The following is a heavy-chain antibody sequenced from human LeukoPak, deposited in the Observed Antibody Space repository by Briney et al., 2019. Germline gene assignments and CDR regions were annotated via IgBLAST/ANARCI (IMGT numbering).Heavy chain of an antibody. J-gene: IGHJ4*02. Sequence: GGSLRLSCAASGFTFSDYGMNWVRQAPGKGLEWVSGISGSGSSTYYADSVKGRFTISRDNSKNTLSLQMNSLRAEDTALYYCATSLSAAGTDYWGQGTLITVSS. CDR1: GFTFSDYG. D-gene: IGHD6-13*01. V-gene: IGHV3-23*01. CDR3: ATSLSAAGTDY. CDR2: ISGSGSST.